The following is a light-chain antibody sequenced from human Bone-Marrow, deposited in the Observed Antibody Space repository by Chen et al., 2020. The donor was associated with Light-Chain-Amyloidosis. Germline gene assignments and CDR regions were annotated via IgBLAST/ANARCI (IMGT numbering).Light chain of an antibody. CDR2: RDT. CDR1: DLPTKY. Sequence: SYDLTQPPSVSVSPGQTARITCSGDDLPTKYAYWYQQKPDQAPVLVINRDTERPSGISERFSGSSSGTTATLTISGVQAEDEADYHCQSADSSGTYEVIFGGGTKLTVL. V-gene: IGLV3-25*03. J-gene: IGLJ2*01. CDR3: QSADSSGTYEVI.